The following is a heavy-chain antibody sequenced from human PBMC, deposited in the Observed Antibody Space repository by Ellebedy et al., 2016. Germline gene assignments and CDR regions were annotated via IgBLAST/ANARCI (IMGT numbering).Heavy chain of an antibody. CDR2: ISSSSSHI. V-gene: IGHV3-21*01. Sequence: GGSLRLSXTASGFTFRTYSMNWVRQAPGKGLEWVSSISSSSSHIYYADSVKGRFTISRDNARNSLYLQMNSLRAEDTAVYYCARDPGYCSGARCYYYGMDVWGRGTTVTVSS. D-gene: IGHD2-15*01. J-gene: IGHJ6*02. CDR1: GFTFRTYS. CDR3: ARDPGYCSGARCYYYGMDV.